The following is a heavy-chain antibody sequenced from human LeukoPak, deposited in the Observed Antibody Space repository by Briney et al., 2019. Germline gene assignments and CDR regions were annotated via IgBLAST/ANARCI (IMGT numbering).Heavy chain of an antibody. CDR3: ASTHRVVAATFDY. D-gene: IGHD2-15*01. J-gene: IGHJ4*02. V-gene: IGHV3-23*01. Sequence: PGGSLRLSCAASGFTFSSYAMSWVRQAPGKGLEWVSAISGSGGSTYYADSVKGRFTTSRDNSKSTLYLQMNSLRAEDTAVYYCASTHRVVAATFDYWGQGTLVTVSS. CDR2: ISGSGGST. CDR1: GFTFSSYA.